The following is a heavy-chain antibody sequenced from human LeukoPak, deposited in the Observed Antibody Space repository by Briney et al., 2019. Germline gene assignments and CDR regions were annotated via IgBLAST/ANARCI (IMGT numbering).Heavy chain of an antibody. Sequence: SETLSLTCTVSGGSISSSSYYWGWIRQPPGKGLEWIGSIYYSGSTYYNPSLKSRVTISVDTSKNQFSLKLSSGTAADTAVYYCARGYGDYAYYFDYWGQGTLVTVSS. D-gene: IGHD4-17*01. CDR1: GGSISSSSYY. J-gene: IGHJ4*02. V-gene: IGHV4-39*01. CDR2: IYYSGST. CDR3: ARGYGDYAYYFDY.